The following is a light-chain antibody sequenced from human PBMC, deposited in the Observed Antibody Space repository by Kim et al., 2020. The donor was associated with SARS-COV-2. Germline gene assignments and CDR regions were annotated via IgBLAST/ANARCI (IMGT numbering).Light chain of an antibody. V-gene: IGLV3-1*01. CDR2: QDS. Sequence: SYELTQPRSEEHTSELQSLRRSSCAVLGVKKKCWYQQKPGQSPVLVIYQDSKRPSGIPERFSGSNSGNTATLTISGTQAMDEADYYCQAWDSSSPVVFGG. CDR1: LGVKK. J-gene: IGLJ2*01. CDR3: QAWDSSSPVV.